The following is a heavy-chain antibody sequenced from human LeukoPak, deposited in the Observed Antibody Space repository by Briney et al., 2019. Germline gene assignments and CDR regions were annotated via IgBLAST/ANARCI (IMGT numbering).Heavy chain of an antibody. CDR1: GYTFTKYY. V-gene: IGHV1-46*01. Sequence: GASVKVSCKASGYTFTKYYIHWVRQGPGQGLEWMGIINPSGGSTSYAQKFQGRVTMTRDTSTSTVYMELSGLTSEDTAVYYCARADSGGDSSGYTWFDPWGQGTLVTVSS. J-gene: IGHJ5*02. CDR3: ARADSGGDSSGYTWFDP. CDR2: INPSGGST. D-gene: IGHD3-22*01.